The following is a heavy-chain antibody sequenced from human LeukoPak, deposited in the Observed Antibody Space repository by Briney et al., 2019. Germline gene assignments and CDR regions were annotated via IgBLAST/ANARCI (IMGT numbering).Heavy chain of an antibody. J-gene: IGHJ4*02. CDR1: GGSFSGYY. D-gene: IGHD5-24*01. Sequence: SETLCLTCAVYGGSFSGYYWSWIRQPPGKVLEWIGEINHSGSTNYNPSLKSRVTISVDTSKNQFSLKLSSVTAADTAVYYCARDELRRDGYNDCWGQGTLVTVSS. CDR3: ARDELRRDGYNDC. V-gene: IGHV4-34*01. CDR2: INHSGST.